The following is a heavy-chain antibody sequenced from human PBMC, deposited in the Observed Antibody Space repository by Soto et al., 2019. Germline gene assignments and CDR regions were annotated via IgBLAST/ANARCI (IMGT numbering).Heavy chain of an antibody. CDR2: ISNDGRVQ. Sequence: TGGSLRLSCTSSTISINVHGIQWVRQAPAKGLEWVAFISNDGRVQYYADSMKGRFTISRDYSKNTVDLQMSSLRNEETAVYYCARDIWSGGYKWFDSWGPGTLVTVSS. CDR3: ARDIWSGGYKWFDS. CDR1: TISINVHG. D-gene: IGHD3-3*01. V-gene: IGHV3-30*03. J-gene: IGHJ5*01.